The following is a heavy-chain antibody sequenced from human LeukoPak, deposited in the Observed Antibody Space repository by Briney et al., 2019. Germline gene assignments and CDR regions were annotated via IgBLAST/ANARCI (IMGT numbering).Heavy chain of an antibody. CDR2: ISYDGSNK. D-gene: IGHD6-19*01. CDR1: GFTFSSYG. V-gene: IGHV3-30*18. Sequence: PGGSLRLSCAASGFTFSSYGMPWVRQAPGKGLEWVAVISYDGSNKYYADSVKGRFTISRDNSKNTLYLQMNSLRAEDTAVYYCAKNTAAAASAREQWLVLFYYYYYGMDVWGQGTTVTVSS. CDR3: AKNTAAAASAREQWLVLFYYYYYGMDV. J-gene: IGHJ6*02.